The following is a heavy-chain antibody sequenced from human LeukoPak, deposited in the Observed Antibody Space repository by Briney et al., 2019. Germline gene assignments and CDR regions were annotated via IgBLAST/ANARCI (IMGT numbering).Heavy chain of an antibody. Sequence: GGSLRLSCAASGFTFSRYAMHWVRQAPGKGLEWVAVISYDGSNEYYADSVKGRFTISRDSSENTLYLQMNSLRVEDTAVYYCARVGYYSSGPFSYFDYWGEGTLVTVSS. CDR3: ARVGYYSSGPFSYFDY. CDR2: ISYDGSNE. V-gene: IGHV3-30-3*01. D-gene: IGHD3-10*01. CDR1: GFTFSRYA. J-gene: IGHJ4*02.